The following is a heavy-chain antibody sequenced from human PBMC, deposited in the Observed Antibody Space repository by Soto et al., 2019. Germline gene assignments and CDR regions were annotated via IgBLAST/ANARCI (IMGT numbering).Heavy chain of an antibody. CDR2: IIPIFGTA. V-gene: IGHV1-69*12. CDR1: GGTFSSYA. CDR3: ASPCSGGSCYHYYFDY. Sequence: QVQLVQSGAEVKKPGSSVKVYCKASGGTFSSYAISWVRQAPGQGLEWMGGIIPIFGTANYAQKFQGRVTITADESTSTAYMELSSLRSEDTAVYYCASPCSGGSCYHYYFDYWGQGTLVTVSS. D-gene: IGHD2-15*01. J-gene: IGHJ4*02.